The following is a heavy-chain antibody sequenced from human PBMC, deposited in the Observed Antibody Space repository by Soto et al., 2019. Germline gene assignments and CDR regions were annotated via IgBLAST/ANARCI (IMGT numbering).Heavy chain of an antibody. CDR1: GFTFSSYW. CDR3: ARDSGTRRYDAFDI. Sequence: GGSLRLSCAASGFTFSSYWMSWVHQAPGKGLEWVANIKQDGSEKYYVDSVKGRFTISRDNAKNSLYLQMNSLRAEDTAVYYCARDSGTRRYDAFDIWGQGTMVTVSS. CDR2: IKQDGSEK. V-gene: IGHV3-7*01. D-gene: IGHD1-26*01. J-gene: IGHJ3*02.